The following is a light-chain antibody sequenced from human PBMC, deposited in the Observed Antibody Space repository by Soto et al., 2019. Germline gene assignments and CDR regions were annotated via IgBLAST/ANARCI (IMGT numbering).Light chain of an antibody. CDR2: DAS. J-gene: IGKJ4*01. Sequence: EIVLTQSPDTLSLSPGDRATISCRASQGVSNLLAWYQQRPGQAPRLLIYDASKRATGVPARFSGSGSGTDFTLTISSRGPEDVAVYYCQQRADWPPALTFGGGTKVDI. V-gene: IGKV3-11*01. CDR1: QGVSNL. CDR3: QQRADWPPALT.